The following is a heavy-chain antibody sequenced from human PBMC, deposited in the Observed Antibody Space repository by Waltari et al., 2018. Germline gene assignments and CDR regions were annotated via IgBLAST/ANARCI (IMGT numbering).Heavy chain of an antibody. V-gene: IGHV4-38-2*01. D-gene: IGHD6-13*01. J-gene: IGHJ4*02. CDR2: IYQMGRT. CDR3: APIAAAGYFDY. Sequence: QVQLQESGPGLVKPSETLSLTCAVSGYSISSGYYWGWIRQPPGKGLEWIGSIYQMGRTYYNPSLKGLVTISVETSKNQFSRKLSSVTAADTAVYYCAPIAAAGYFDYWGQGTLVTVSS. CDR1: GYSISSGYY.